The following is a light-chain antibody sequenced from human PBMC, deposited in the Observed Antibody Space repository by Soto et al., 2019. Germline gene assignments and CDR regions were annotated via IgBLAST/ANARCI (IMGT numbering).Light chain of an antibody. V-gene: IGKV3-15*01. J-gene: IGKJ1*01. Sequence: EIVMTQSPATLSVSPGERATLSCRASQSVSSNLAWYQQKPGQAPRLLIYGASTRATGIPARLSGSGSGTEFTLTISSLQSEDFAVYYCQKYNNWPRTFGQGTKVDIK. CDR1: QSVSSN. CDR2: GAS. CDR3: QKYNNWPRT.